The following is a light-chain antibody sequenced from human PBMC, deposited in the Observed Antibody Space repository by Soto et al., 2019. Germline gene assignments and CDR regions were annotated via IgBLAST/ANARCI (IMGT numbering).Light chain of an antibody. J-gene: IGKJ4*01. CDR2: EAS. Sequence: EIVLTQSPATLSLSPGERATLSCRASQSVGNNLAWYQQKPGQAPGLLIYEASTRATGIPARFSGSGSGTDFTLTISSLEPEAFAVYYCQQRSNWLTFGGGTKVDIK. V-gene: IGKV3-11*01. CDR1: QSVGNN. CDR3: QQRSNWLT.